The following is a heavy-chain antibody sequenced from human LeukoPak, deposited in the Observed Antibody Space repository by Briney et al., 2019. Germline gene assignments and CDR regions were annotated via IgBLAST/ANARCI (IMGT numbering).Heavy chain of an antibody. V-gene: IGHV4-59*01. CDR1: GGPITGYY. D-gene: IGHD6-13*01. CDR3: ARPYSSNWYDAFHF. Sequence: SETLSLTCTVFGGPITGYYWSWIRQPPGKGLEWIGYVSYRGSTNYNPSLKSRVTISVDTSKNQFSLKLSSVTAADTAVYYCARPYSSNWYDAFHFWGQGTMVTVSS. J-gene: IGHJ3*01. CDR2: VSYRGST.